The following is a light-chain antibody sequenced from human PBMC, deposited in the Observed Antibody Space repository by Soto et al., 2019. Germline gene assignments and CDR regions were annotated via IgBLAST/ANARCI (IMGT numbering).Light chain of an antibody. J-gene: IGKJ2*01. CDR2: VAT. V-gene: IGKV1-39*01. CDR3: QQSYLTPET. CDR1: QSISRY. Sequence: DVQMTQSPSSLSASVGDRVTITCRASQSISRYLNWYQQKPGKAPKLLIAVATNLQSGVSSRFSGSRSWTDFSLTISSLQPEDFATYYCQQSYLTPETFGQGTKLEIK.